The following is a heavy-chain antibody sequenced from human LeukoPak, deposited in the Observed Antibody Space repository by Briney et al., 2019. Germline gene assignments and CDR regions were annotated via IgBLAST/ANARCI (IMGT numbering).Heavy chain of an antibody. D-gene: IGHD4-17*01. CDR2: INPNSGGT. Sequence: ASVTVSCTASGYTFTVYYMHWVRQAPGQGLEWMGWINPNSGGTNYAQKFQGRVTMTRDTSISTAYMELSRLRSDDTAVYYCAREDYGDYSVYFQHWGQGTLVTVSS. J-gene: IGHJ1*01. CDR1: GYTFTVYY. V-gene: IGHV1-2*02. CDR3: AREDYGDYSVYFQH.